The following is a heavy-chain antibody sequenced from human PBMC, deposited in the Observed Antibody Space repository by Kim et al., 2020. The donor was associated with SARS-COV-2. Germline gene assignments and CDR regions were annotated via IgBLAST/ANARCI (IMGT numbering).Heavy chain of an antibody. V-gene: IGHV4-61*01. CDR1: GGSVSSSSYY. CDR2: IYYSGST. Sequence: SETLSLTCTVSGGSVSSSSYYWSWIRQPPGKGLEWIGSIYYSGSTNYNPSLKSRVTISVDTSKNQFSLKLSSVTAADTAVYFCARGQVVSTMLQERAESFHPWGQGTLVTVSS. J-gene: IGHJ5*02. D-gene: IGHD3-10*01. CDR3: ARGQVVSTMLQERAESFHP.